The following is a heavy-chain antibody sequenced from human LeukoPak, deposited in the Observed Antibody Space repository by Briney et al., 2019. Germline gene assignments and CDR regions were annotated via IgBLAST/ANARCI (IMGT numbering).Heavy chain of an antibody. V-gene: IGHV4-59*08. CDR2: IYYSGST. D-gene: IGHD3-22*01. CDR3: ARLETYYYDSSGYFWFDP. J-gene: IGHJ5*02. Sequence: SETLSLTCTVSGGSISSYYWSWIRQPPGKGLEWIGYIYYSGSTNYNPSLKSRVTISVDTSKNQFSLKLSSVTAADTAVYCCARLETYYYDSSGYFWFDPWGQGTLVTVSS. CDR1: GGSISSYY.